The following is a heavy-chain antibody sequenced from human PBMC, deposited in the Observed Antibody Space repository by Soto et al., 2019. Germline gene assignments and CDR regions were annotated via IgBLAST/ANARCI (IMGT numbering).Heavy chain of an antibody. CDR3: AYSGGVGRPASFDP. D-gene: IGHD2-15*01. CDR2: ISYDGSNK. V-gene: IGHV3-30*04. J-gene: IGHJ5*02. CDR1: AFTFSTYA. Sequence: GGSLRLSCAASAFTFSTYAMHWVRQAPGKGLEWVAVISYDGSNKYYADSVKGRFTISRDNSENTLYLQMNSLKTEDTAVHYCAYSGGVGRPASFDPWGQGTLVTVSS.